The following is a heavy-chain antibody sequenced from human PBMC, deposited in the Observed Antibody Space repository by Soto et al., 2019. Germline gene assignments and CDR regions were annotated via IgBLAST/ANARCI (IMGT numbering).Heavy chain of an antibody. V-gene: IGHV1-69*02. CDR1: GGTFSSYT. D-gene: IGHD4-17*01. CDR2: IIPILGIA. Sequence: QVQLVQSGAEVQKPGSSVKVSCKASGGTFSSYTISWVRQAPGQGLEWMGRIIPILGIANYAQKFQGRVTITADKSTSTAHMELSSLRAEDTAVYYCASGRPTVTWLVDAFDIWGQGTMVTVSS. J-gene: IGHJ3*02. CDR3: ASGRPTVTWLVDAFDI.